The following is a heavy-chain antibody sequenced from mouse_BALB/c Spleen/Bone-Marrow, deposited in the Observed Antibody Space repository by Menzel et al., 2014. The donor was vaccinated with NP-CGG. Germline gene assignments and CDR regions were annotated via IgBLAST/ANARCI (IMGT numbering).Heavy chain of an antibody. V-gene: IGHV1-74*04. Sequence: GQLQQPGAELVKPGAPVKLSCKASGYTFTSYWMNWVKHRPGRGLEWIGRIHPSDSETHYNQKFKDKATLTVDKSSSTAYIQVSSLTSEDSAVYHCARALGDGYYYAMDYWGQGTSVTVSS. J-gene: IGHJ4*01. CDR3: ARALGDGYYYAMDY. D-gene: IGHD2-3*01. CDR2: IHPSDSET. CDR1: GYTFTSYW.